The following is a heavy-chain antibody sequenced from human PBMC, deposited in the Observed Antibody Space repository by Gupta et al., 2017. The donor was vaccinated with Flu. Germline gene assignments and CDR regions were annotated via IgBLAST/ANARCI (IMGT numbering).Heavy chain of an antibody. Sequence: EMQLVESGGDLVQPGGSLRLSCAASGFTFSSSYLQWVRQAPGKGLVWVSRINPDGSSTTYAESVKGRFTISRDNAKNTLYLQMNSLGDDDTAAYYCATVTSGCWGQGTLVTVSS. V-gene: IGHV3-74*03. J-gene: IGHJ4*02. CDR1: GFTFSSSY. CDR3: ATVTSGC. D-gene: IGHD4-17*01. CDR2: INPDGSST.